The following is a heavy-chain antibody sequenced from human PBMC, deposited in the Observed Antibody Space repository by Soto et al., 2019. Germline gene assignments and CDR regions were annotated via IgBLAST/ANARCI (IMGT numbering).Heavy chain of an antibody. CDR2: ISYDGSNK. CDR3: ARIMSSRYYDSSGYYETHDY. J-gene: IGHJ4*02. V-gene: IGHV3-30-3*01. Sequence: GGSLRLSCVASGFTFSSDWMHWVRKAPGKGLEWVAVISYDGSNKYYADSVKGRFTISRDNSKNTLYLQMNSLRAEDTAVYYCARIMSSRYYDSSGYYETHDYWGQGTLVTVSS. D-gene: IGHD3-22*01. CDR1: GFTFSSDW.